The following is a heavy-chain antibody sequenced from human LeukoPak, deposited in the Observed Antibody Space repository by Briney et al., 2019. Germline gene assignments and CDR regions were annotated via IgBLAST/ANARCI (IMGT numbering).Heavy chain of an antibody. J-gene: IGHJ4*02. V-gene: IGHV4-61*02. D-gene: IGHD3-10*01. Sequence: ASETLSLTCTVSGGSISSGSHYWSWIRQPAGKGLEWIGRIYSSGSTNYNPSLKSRVTMSVDTSKNQFSLKLSSVTAADTAVYYCARVSLVRGAPDYYFDYWGQGTLVTVSS. CDR3: ARVSLVRGAPDYYFDY. CDR2: IYSSGST. CDR1: GGSISSGSHY.